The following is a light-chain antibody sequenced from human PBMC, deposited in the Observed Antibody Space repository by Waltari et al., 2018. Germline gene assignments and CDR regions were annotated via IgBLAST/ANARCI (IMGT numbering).Light chain of an antibody. CDR2: EVS. V-gene: IGLV2-14*01. J-gene: IGLJ2*01. CDR1: SRAVGGYNY. Sequence: QSALTQPASVSGSPGQSITISCTGPSRAVGGYNYISWYQQHPGKAPKLMIYEVSHRPSGVSNRFSGSKSGNTASLTISGLQAEDEADYYCSSYTSSTTLGVFGGGTKLTVL. CDR3: SSYTSSTTLGV.